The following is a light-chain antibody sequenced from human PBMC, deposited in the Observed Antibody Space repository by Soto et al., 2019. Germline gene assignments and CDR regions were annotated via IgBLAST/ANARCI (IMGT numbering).Light chain of an antibody. CDR1: QRISSTY. CDR3: QQYGRSHT. V-gene: IGKV3-20*01. J-gene: IGKJ4*01. Sequence: DIVLTQSPGTLSLSPGERATLSCRASQRISSTYLAWYHQKPGQAPRLLIYGASSRATGIPDRFNGSGSGTDFTLTISRLEPEDFAVYYCQQYGRSHTFGGGTKVDIK. CDR2: GAS.